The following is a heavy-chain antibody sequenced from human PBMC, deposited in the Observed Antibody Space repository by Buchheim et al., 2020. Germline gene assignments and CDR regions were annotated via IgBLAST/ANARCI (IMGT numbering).Heavy chain of an antibody. D-gene: IGHD6-13*01. J-gene: IGHJ6*03. V-gene: IGHV3-15*01. CDR2: IKSTTDGGTT. Sequence: EVQLVESGGGLVKPGGSLRLSCAASGFTFSNAWMSWVRQAPGKGLEWVGRIKSTTDGGTTDYAASVKGRFTISRDDSKNTLYLQMNSLKTEDTAVYYCTTEDSSSWPLVNYYYYYMDVWGKGT. CDR1: GFTFSNAW. CDR3: TTEDSSSWPLVNYYYYYMDV.